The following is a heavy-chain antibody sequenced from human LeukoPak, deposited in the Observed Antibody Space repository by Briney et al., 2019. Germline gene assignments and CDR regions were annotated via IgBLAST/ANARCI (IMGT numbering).Heavy chain of an antibody. CDR3: ARVTYRSPRYGSGSAHFQH. CDR1: GGSFSGYY. CDR2: INHSGST. D-gene: IGHD3-10*01. Sequence: PSETLSLTCAVYGGSFSGYYWSWIRQPPGKGLEWIGEINHSGSTNYNPSLKSRVTISVDTSKNQFSLKLSSVTAADTAEYYCARVTYRSPRYGSGSAHFQHWGQGTLVTVSS. V-gene: IGHV4-34*01. J-gene: IGHJ1*01.